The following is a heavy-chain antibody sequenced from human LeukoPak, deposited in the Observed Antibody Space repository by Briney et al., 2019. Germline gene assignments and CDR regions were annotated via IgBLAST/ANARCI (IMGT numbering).Heavy chain of an antibody. V-gene: IGHV4-4*09. CDR1: GGSISSYY. D-gene: IGHD4-17*01. J-gene: IGHJ6*03. CDR3: ASTTTTYYSYFYYYMGV. CDR2: IYSSGST. Sequence: SETLSLTCTVSGGSISSYYWSWIRQPPGKGLEWIGYIYSSGSTNYNPSLNSRVTISVDTSKNQFSLKLTSVTAADTAVYYCASTTTTYYSYFYYYMGVWGKGTTVTVSS.